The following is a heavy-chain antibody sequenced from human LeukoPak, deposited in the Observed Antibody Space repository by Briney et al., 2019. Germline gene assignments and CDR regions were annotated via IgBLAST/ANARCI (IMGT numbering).Heavy chain of an antibody. Sequence: ASVKVSCKAFGYTFTSNYMHWVRQAPGQGPEWMGVISPSGGSTTYAQKFQGRVTITRNTSISTTYMELSSLRSEDTAFYYCARKSRAGAHFDYWGQGTLVTVSS. V-gene: IGHV1-46*01. J-gene: IGHJ4*02. CDR2: ISPSGGST. CDR1: GYTFTSNY. D-gene: IGHD6-19*01. CDR3: ARKSRAGAHFDY.